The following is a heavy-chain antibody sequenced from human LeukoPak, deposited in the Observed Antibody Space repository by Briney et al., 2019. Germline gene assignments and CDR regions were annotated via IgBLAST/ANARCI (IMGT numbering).Heavy chain of an antibody. V-gene: IGHV3-23*01. CDR1: GFTFSSYA. Sequence: GGSLRLSCAASGFTFSSYAMRWVRQAPGKGLEWVSAISGSGGSTYYADSVKGRFTISRDNSKNTLYLQMNSLRAEDTAVYYCAKAVVVSVFFDYWGQGTLVTVSS. J-gene: IGHJ4*02. CDR3: AKAVVVSVFFDY. D-gene: IGHD2-15*01. CDR2: ISGSGGST.